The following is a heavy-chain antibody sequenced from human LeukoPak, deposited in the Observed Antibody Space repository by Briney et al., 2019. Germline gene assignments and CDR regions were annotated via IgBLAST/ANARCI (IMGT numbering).Heavy chain of an antibody. Sequence: PSETLSLICTVSGVSISSYYWTWIRQPPEEGLVWIGYIYYSGSTNYNPSLKSRVTISVDTSKNQFSLKLSSVTAADTAVYYCARALQPGVYAFDIWGQGTMVTVSS. D-gene: IGHD6-13*01. CDR3: ARALQPGVYAFDI. J-gene: IGHJ3*02. V-gene: IGHV4-59*01. CDR1: GVSISSYY. CDR2: IYYSGST.